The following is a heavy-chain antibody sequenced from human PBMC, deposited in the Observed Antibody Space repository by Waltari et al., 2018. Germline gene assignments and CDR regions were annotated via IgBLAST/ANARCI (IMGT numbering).Heavy chain of an antibody. V-gene: IGHV4-59*01. CDR3: AREDYFDSGDAFDI. CDR1: GGSISNYF. D-gene: IGHD3-22*01. J-gene: IGHJ3*02. Sequence: QVHLQESGSGLVKPSETLSLTCTVSGGSISNYFWSWIRQPPGKGLEWIGYIYSSGSTSYNPSLKGRVTISVDTSKNQFSLTLSSVTAADTAVYYCAREDYFDSGDAFDIWGQGTMVTVSS. CDR2: IYSSGST.